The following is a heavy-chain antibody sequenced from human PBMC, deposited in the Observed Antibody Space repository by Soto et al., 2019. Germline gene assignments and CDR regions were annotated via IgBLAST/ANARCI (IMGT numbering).Heavy chain of an antibody. J-gene: IGHJ4*02. CDR3: TTDPSRVVTPISFDY. V-gene: IGHV3-15*07. CDR2: IKSKTDGGTT. CDR1: GFTFSNAW. D-gene: IGHD2-21*02. Sequence: GGSLRLSCAASGFTFSNAWMNWVRQAPGKGLEWVGRIKSKTDGGTTDYAAPVKGRFTISRDDSKNTLYLQMNSLKTEDTAVYYCTTDPSRVVTPISFDYWGQGTLVTVSS.